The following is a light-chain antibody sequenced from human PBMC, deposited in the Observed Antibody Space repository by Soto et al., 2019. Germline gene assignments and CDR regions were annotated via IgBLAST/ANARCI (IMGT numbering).Light chain of an antibody. J-gene: IGKJ1*01. CDR3: QQSYSTPQT. CDR1: QSISSY. Sequence: DIQMTQSPSSLSASVGDXVTITCRASQSISSYLNWYQQKPGKAPKLLIYAASSLQSGVPSRFSGSGSGTDFTLTISSLQPEDFATYYCQQSYSTPQTFGQGTKVDIK. V-gene: IGKV1-39*01. CDR2: AAS.